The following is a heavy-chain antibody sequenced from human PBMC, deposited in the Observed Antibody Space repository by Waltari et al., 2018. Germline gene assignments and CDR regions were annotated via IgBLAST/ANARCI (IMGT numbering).Heavy chain of an antibody. CDR2: ISTSGGTT. CDR3: ARDRGAAHRAFIDS. D-gene: IGHD3-10*01. V-gene: IGHV3-23*01. Sequence: EVQLLESGGGLVQPGGSLRLSCAASGFTFSNFAMTWVRQAPGKGLEWVSLISTSGGTTYYADSVKGRFTISRDNTKDTLHLQMNNLRVEDTAVYYCARDRGAAHRAFIDSWGQGTLVTVSS. CDR1: GFTFSNFA. J-gene: IGHJ4*02.